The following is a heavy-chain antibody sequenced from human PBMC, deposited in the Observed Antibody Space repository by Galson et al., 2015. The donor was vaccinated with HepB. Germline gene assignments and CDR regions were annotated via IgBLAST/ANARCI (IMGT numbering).Heavy chain of an antibody. J-gene: IGHJ5*02. Sequence: SLRLSCAASGFTFSSYAMSWVRQAPGKGLEWVSGISGSGGSTYYADPVKGRFTISRGNSKNTLYLQMNSLRAEDTAVYYCAKDRGYDFWSGYYTPWGQGTLVTVSS. D-gene: IGHD3-3*01. CDR2: ISGSGGST. CDR1: GFTFSSYA. CDR3: AKDRGYDFWSGYYTP. V-gene: IGHV3-23*01.